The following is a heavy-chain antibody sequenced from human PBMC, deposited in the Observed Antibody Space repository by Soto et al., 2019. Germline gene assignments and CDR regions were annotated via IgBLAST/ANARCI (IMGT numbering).Heavy chain of an antibody. CDR2: IYCSGST. D-gene: IGHD3-22*01. Sequence: SETLSLTCTVSGGSISSYYWSWIRQPPGKGLEWIGYIYCSGSTYYNPSLKSRVTISVDTSKNQFSLKLSSVTAADTAVYYCARDLTWDFDSSGYVDAFDIWGQGTMVTV. CDR1: GGSISSYY. V-gene: IGHV4-59*12. CDR3: ARDLTWDFDSSGYVDAFDI. J-gene: IGHJ3*02.